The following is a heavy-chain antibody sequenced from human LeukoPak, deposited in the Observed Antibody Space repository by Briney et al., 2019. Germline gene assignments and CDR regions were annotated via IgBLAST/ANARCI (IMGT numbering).Heavy chain of an antibody. CDR1: GGSISSSEW. CDR3: ARVPLSVNQGVFDY. D-gene: IGHD2-2*01. CDR2: VHHNGHT. Sequence: SETLSLTCALSGGSISSSEWWSWVRQPPGKGLEWIGEVHHNGHTNYNPSLKSRVTISVDKSKNQFSLKLSSVTAADTALYYCARVPLSVNQGVFDYWGQGTLVTVSS. J-gene: IGHJ4*02. V-gene: IGHV4-4*02.